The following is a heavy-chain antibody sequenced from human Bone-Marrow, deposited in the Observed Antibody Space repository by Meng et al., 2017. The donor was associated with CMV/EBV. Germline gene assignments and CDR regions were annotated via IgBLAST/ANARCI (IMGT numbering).Heavy chain of an antibody. CDR1: GFTFSNYY. D-gene: IGHD1/OR15-1a*01. J-gene: IGHJ4*02. V-gene: IGHV3-21*01. CDR3: APGPEGAGWNTGGGY. Sequence: GGSLRLSCVASGFTFSNYYMNWVRQAPGKGLEWVSSISSCSSYTYYVDSVKGRFTISRDNAKNSLYLQMNSLRAEDTAVYYCAPGPEGAGWNTGGGYWGQGTLVTVSS. CDR2: ISSCSSYT.